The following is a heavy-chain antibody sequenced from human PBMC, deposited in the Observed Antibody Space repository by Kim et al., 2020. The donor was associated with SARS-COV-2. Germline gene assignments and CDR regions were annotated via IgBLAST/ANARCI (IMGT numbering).Heavy chain of an antibody. CDR1: GGSISSSSYY. CDR2: IYYSGST. V-gene: IGHV4-39*07. J-gene: IGHJ4*02. Sequence: SETLSLTCTVSGGSISSSSYYWGWIRQPPGKGLEWIGSIYYSGSTYYNPSLKSRVTISVDTSKNQFSLKLSSVTAADTAVYYCARDAPYGSGSYDYWGQGTLVTVSS. CDR3: ARDAPYGSGSYDY. D-gene: IGHD3-10*01.